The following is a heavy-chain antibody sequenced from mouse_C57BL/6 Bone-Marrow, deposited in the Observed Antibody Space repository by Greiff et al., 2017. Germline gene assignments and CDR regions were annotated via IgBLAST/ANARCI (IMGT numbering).Heavy chain of an antibody. CDR2: IWRGGST. V-gene: IGHV2-5*01. D-gene: IGHD2-3*01. CDR3: GKNHDGYYLFFAY. CDR1: GFSLTRYG. Sequence: QVQLQQSGPGLVQPSQSLSITCTVSGFSLTRYGVHWVRQSTGTGLDWLGVIWRGGSTDYNAAFMSRLSITKDNTRTQVFLNRNSLQADDASIYYCGKNHDGYYLFFAYWGQGTLVTVSA. J-gene: IGHJ3*01.